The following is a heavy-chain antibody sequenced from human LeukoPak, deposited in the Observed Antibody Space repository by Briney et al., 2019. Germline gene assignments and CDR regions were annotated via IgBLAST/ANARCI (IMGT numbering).Heavy chain of an antibody. CDR1: GGPISNYY. CDR3: ARSRGLAGAATVIDY. V-gene: IGHV4-59*08. D-gene: IGHD6-25*01. J-gene: IGHJ4*02. CDR2: VYNSGIT. Sequence: SETLSLTCTVSGGPISNYYWTWIRQSPGQGLEWIGYVYNSGITDYNPSLKSRLTISLDTSKNQFSLRLSSMTAADTAVHYCARSRGLAGAATVIDYWGQGTRVIVSS.